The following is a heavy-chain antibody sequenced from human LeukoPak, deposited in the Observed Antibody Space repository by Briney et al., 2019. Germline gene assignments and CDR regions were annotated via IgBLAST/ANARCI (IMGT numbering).Heavy chain of an antibody. CDR2: INPGGTT. Sequence: SKTLSLTCAVHGGSFSGYYWAWIRQPPGKGLEWIGEINPGGTTNYHPSLKRRVTISADTSKSQFSLELRSVTAADTAVFYCARAKSTVSTYFDSWGQGSLVTVSS. CDR1: GGSFSGYY. CDR3: ARAKSTVSTYFDS. V-gene: IGHV4-34*01. J-gene: IGHJ4*02. D-gene: IGHD4-17*01.